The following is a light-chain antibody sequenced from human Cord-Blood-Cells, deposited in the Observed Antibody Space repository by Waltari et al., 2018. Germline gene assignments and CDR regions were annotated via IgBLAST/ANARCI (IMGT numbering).Light chain of an antibody. V-gene: IGLV2-23*01. CDR3: CAYEGSSTRV. Sequence: QSDLTQPASVSGSPGQSITISCTGTSSDVGSYNLVSWYQQHPGKAPKLMISEGSKRHSVVPNRSSGSKSGNTAFLTISELHGGDDADYNCCAYEGSSTRVFGGGTKLTVL. CDR1: SSDVGSYNL. J-gene: IGLJ3*02. CDR2: EGS.